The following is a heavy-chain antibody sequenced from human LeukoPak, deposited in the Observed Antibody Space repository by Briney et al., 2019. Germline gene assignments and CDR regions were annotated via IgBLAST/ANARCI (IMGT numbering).Heavy chain of an antibody. CDR2: IYYSGST. CDR1: GGSIGSSAYY. Sequence: NPSETLSLTCSVSGGSIGSSAYYWGWIRQPPGKGLEWIGNIYYSGSTYYNPSLKSRVTISVDTSKNQFSLKLSSVTAADTAVYYCASPSHEYNWNDGSGLYFEYWGQGTLVIVSS. D-gene: IGHD1-20*01. CDR3: ASPSHEYNWNDGSGLYFEY. J-gene: IGHJ4*02. V-gene: IGHV4-39*01.